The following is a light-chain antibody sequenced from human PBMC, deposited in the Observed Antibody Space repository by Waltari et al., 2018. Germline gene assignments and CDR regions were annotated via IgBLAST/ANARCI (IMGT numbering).Light chain of an antibody. V-gene: IGKV1-5*03. CDR1: QSITRW. CDR3: QHYGSYSAT. CDR2: KAS. J-gene: IGKJ4*02. Sequence: DIQMTQSPSTLSASVGDRVTITCRASQSITRWLDWYQQKAGKAPKLLIYKASILESGVLSRFSGGGSWTEFTLTISSLQPDDFATYYCQHYGSYSATFGRGTKVEIK.